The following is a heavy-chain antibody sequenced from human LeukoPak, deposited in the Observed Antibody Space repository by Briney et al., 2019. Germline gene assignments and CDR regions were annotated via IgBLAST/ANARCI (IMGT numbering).Heavy chain of an antibody. CDR3: ARASELWFGELLYLVD. V-gene: IGHV4-4*07. CDR2: IYTSGRT. J-gene: IGHJ4*02. Sequence: SSETLSLTCTVSGGSISSYYWSWIRQPAGKGLEWIGRIYTSGRTNYNPSLKSRVTMSVDTSKNQFSLKLSSVTAADPAVYYCARASELWFGELLYLVDWGQGTLVTVSS. CDR1: GGSISSYY. D-gene: IGHD3-10*01.